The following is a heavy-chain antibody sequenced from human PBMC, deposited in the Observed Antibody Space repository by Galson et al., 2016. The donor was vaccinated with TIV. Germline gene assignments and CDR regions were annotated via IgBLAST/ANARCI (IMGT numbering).Heavy chain of an antibody. CDR1: GDIFINYP. D-gene: IGHD3-22*01. CDR3: ARGGGTYYQTYWYFNL. V-gene: IGHV1-69*05. CDR2: IMPIFDKP. Sequence: SVKVSCKASGDIFINYPISWVRQAPGQGLEWMGGIMPIFDKPTYAQKFQGRVTITTDKSTRTTCMVLSSLRSEDTAVYYCARGGGTYYQTYWYFNLWGRGTLVTVSS. J-gene: IGHJ2*01.